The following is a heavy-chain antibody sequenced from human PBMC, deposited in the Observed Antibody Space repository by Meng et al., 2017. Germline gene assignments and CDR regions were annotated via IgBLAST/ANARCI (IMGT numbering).Heavy chain of an antibody. CDR1: GGSFRGYS. J-gene: IGHJ4*02. V-gene: IGHV4-34*01. D-gene: IGHD5-18*01. CDR3: ARGGGYSYGFGSIDY. Sequence: QVGRQQWGVVLLWLWVTLSLACAVFGGSFRGYSWGWIRPPPGKGLEWIGEIHHSGSTNYNPSLKSRVTISVDTSKNQFSLKLSSVTAADTAVSYCARGGGYSYGFGSIDYWGQGTLVTVSS. CDR2: IHHSGST.